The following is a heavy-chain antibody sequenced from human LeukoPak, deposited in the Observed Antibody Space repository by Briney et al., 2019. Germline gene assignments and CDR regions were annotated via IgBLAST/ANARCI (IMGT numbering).Heavy chain of an antibody. CDR2: ISGSGGST. J-gene: IGHJ4*02. CDR3: VKKTSSSWYWNKKYYFDY. V-gene: IGHV3-23*01. Sequence: PGGSLRLSCAASGFTFSSYGMSWVRQAPGKGLEWVSAISGSGGSTYYADSVKGRFTISRDNSKNTLYLQMNSLRAEDTAVYYCVKKTSSSWYWNKKYYFDYWGQGTLVTVSS. D-gene: IGHD6-13*01. CDR1: GFTFSSYG.